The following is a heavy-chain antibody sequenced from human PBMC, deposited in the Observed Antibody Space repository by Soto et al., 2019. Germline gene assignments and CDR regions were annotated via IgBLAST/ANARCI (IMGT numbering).Heavy chain of an antibody. CDR1: GFIFSNYA. V-gene: IGHV3-23*01. CDR2: ISGSGADT. Sequence: EVQLLESGGGLVQPGGSLRLSCAPSGFIFSNYAMSWVRQARGKGLEWVSAISGSGADTYYTESVKGRFTISRDNFKNTLYLPMNSLRAEDTAVYYCAKDTGRGGGSVFDYWGQGTLVTVSS. J-gene: IGHJ4*02. CDR3: AKDTGRGGGSVFDY. D-gene: IGHD2-15*01.